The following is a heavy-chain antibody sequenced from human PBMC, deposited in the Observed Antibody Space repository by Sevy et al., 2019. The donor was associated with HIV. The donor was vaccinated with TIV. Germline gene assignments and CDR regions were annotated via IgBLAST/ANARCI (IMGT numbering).Heavy chain of an antibody. V-gene: IGHV3-23*01. CDR1: GFTFAKYS. CDR2: FSFGCGRI. Sequence: GGSLRLSCAASGFTFAKYSMSWVRQAPGKGLEWVSTFSFGCGRINYADSVKGRFTISRDDSKNTLFLQMNSLRAEDTALYYCARVRDTSDFPAAFDYWGQGTLVTVSS. J-gene: IGHJ4*02. CDR3: ARVRDTSDFPAAFDY. D-gene: IGHD3-22*01.